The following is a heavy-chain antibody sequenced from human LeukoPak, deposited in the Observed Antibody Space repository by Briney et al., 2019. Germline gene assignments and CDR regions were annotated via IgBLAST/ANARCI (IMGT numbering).Heavy chain of an antibody. V-gene: IGHV4-61*02. Sequence: SETLSLTCTVSGDSISSGRYYWSWVRQPAGKELEWIGRIYTSGKTDYNPYTPSLKSRVTISVDTSKNQFSLKLSSVTAADTAVYYCARSLRRGYDYNYWGQGTLVTVSS. CDR2: IYTSGKT. CDR3: ARSLRRGYDYNY. J-gene: IGHJ4*02. CDR1: GDSISSGRYY. D-gene: IGHD5-12*01.